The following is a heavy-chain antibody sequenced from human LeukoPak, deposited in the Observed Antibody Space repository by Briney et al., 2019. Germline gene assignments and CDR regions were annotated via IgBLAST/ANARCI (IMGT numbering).Heavy chain of an antibody. CDR2: ISSSSSTI. J-gene: IGHJ4*02. V-gene: IGHV3-48*04. D-gene: IGHD3-16*02. Sequence: GGSLRLSCAASGFTFSSYGMHWVRQAPGKGLEWVSYISSSSSTIYYADSVKGRFTISRDNAKNSLYLQMNSLRAEDTAVYYCARGLLYDYVWGSYRPRPDYWGQGTLVTVSS. CDR3: ARGLLYDYVWGSYRPRPDY. CDR1: GFTFSSYG.